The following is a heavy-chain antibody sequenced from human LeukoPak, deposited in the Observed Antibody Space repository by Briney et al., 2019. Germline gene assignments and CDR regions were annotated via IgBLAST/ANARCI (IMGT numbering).Heavy chain of an antibody. D-gene: IGHD2-2*01. Sequence: GGSLRLSCAAPGFTFSSYGMHWVRQTPAKGLERVEVISYDGSNKYYADSVKGRFTISRNNSKNTLYLQMNSLRAEDTAVYFCAKDRGCSSTSCFYYYYYGMDVWGQGTTVTVSS. CDR1: GFTFSSYG. V-gene: IGHV3-30*18. CDR3: AKDRGCSSTSCFYYYYYGMDV. J-gene: IGHJ6*02. CDR2: ISYDGSNK.